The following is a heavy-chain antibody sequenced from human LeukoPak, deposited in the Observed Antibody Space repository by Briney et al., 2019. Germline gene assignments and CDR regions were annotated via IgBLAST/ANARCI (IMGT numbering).Heavy chain of an antibody. CDR3: ARDLATIAHYYYYMDV. CDR1: GFTVSSNY. CDR2: IYSGGST. Sequence: GGSLRLSCAASGFTVSSNYMSWVRQAPGGGLEWVSVIYSGGSTYYADSVKGRFTISRDNSKNTLYLQMNSLRAEGTAVYYCARDLATIAHYYYYMDVWGKGTTVTVSS. J-gene: IGHJ6*03. D-gene: IGHD5-12*01. V-gene: IGHV3-66*02.